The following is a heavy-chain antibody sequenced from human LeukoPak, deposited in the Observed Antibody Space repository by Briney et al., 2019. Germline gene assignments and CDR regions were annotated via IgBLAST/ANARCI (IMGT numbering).Heavy chain of an antibody. CDR1: GYTLTELS. D-gene: IGHD3-16*02. V-gene: IGHV1-24*01. Sequence: ASVKVTCKVSGYTLTELSMHWVRQAPGKGLEWMGGFDPEDGETIYAQKFQGRVTMTEDTSTDTAYMELSSLRSEDTAVHYCATIMITFGGVIVMPWAVDIWGQGTMVTVSS. CDR3: ATIMITFGGVIVMPWAVDI. CDR2: FDPEDGET. J-gene: IGHJ3*02.